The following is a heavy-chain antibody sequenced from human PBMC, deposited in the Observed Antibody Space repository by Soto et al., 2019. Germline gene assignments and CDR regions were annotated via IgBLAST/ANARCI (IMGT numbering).Heavy chain of an antibody. J-gene: IGHJ4*02. CDR2: IYYSGST. CDR1: GGSSSSSN. V-gene: IGHV4-59*01. D-gene: IGHD5-18*01. CDR3: ARYSYGLFDY. Sequence: QVQLQESGPGLVKPSGPLSLTSPSPGGSSSSSNWTGFRKPPGKGLEWIGYIYYSGSTNYNPSLKSRVTISVDTSKNQFSLKLSSVTAADTAVYYCARYSYGLFDYWGQGTLVTVSS.